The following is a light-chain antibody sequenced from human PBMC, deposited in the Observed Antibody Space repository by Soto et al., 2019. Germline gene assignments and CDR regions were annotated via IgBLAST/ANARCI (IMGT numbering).Light chain of an antibody. Sequence: QSALTQPASVSGSPGQSITISCTGTSGDIGTYNLVSWYQQHPGRAPKLIIFEGNKRPSGVSNRFSASKSGNTASLAVSGLQAEDEVDYHCCSYAGRSTVICGGGTKVTVL. J-gene: IGLJ2*01. CDR1: SGDIGTYNL. CDR2: EGN. CDR3: CSYAGRSTVI. V-gene: IGLV2-23*01.